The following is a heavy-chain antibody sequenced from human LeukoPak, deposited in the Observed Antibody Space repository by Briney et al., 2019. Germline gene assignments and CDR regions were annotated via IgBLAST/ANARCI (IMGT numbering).Heavy chain of an antibody. CDR2: IYHSGST. V-gene: IGHV4-59*01. CDR3: ATGYSSTWYYFDY. Sequence: SETLSLTCPVSGDSISSYYWSWIRQPPGKGLEWIGYIYHSGSTNYNPSLKSRVTISADTSKDQFSLKLASVTAADTAVYYCATGYSSTWYYFDYWGQGTLVTVSS. CDR1: GDSISSYY. D-gene: IGHD6-13*01. J-gene: IGHJ4*02.